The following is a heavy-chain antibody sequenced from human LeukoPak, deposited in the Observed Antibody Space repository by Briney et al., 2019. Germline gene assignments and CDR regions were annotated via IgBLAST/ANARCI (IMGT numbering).Heavy chain of an antibody. V-gene: IGHV3-69-1*01. J-gene: IGHJ1*01. CDR3: ARSADIVVVQAAMQWYFQR. CDR2: VSSSITI. Sequence: GGSLRLSCAPSGFAFSDYYMNWVRQAPGNGLEWVSSVSSSITISYANSVKGRFTISRDNAKNSLYLQMNSLRAEEAAVYYCARSADIVVVQAAMQWYFQRWGQGTLVTFSS. D-gene: IGHD2-2*01. CDR1: GFAFSDYY.